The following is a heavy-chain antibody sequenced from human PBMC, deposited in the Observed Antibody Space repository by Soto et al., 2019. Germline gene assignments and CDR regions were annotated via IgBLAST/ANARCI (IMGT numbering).Heavy chain of an antibody. CDR3: ARHRAPSFMDV. CDR2: IYTSGST. Sequence: PSETLSLTYTVSGGSISSYYWSWIRRPAGKGLEWIWRIYTSGSTNYNPSLKSRVTMSVDTSKNQFSLKLSSVTAADTAVYYCARHRAPSFMDVGGQGTTVPVSS. J-gene: IGHJ6*02. D-gene: IGHD3-10*01. CDR1: GGSISSYY. V-gene: IGHV4-4*07.